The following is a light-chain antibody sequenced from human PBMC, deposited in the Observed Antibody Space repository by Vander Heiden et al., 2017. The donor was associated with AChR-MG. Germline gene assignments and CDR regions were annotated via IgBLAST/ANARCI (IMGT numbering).Light chain of an antibody. CDR2: GEN. Sequence: SSFSTQETAVSVALGQTVRITCQGDSLRFYYASWYQPKPGRSPVLVIYGENNRPSGIPDRFSASSSGNTGSLTITGAQAEDEAAYYCKSRDSSCHHYVFGSGTEVTVL. V-gene: IGLV3-19*01. J-gene: IGLJ1*01. CDR3: KSRDSSCHHYV. CDR1: SLRFYY.